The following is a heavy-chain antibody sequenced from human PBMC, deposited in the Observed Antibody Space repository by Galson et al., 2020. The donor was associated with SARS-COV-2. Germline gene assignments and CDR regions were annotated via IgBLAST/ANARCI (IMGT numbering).Heavy chain of an antibody. D-gene: IGHD2-2*01. Sequence: SLKISCAASGFTFDDYAMHWVRQAPGKGLEWVSGISWNSGSIGYADSVQGRFTISRDNAKNSLYLQMNSLRAEDTALYYCAREDIVVVPAAIWVYYYYMDVWCKGTTVTVSS. J-gene: IGHJ6*03. CDR1: GFTFDDYA. CDR2: ISWNSGSI. CDR3: AREDIVVVPAAIWVYYYYMDV. V-gene: IGHV3-9*01.